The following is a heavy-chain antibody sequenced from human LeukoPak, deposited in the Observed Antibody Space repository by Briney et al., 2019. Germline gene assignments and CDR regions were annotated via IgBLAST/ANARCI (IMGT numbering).Heavy chain of an antibody. Sequence: GGSLRLSCAASGFTFSSYGMHWVRQAPGKGLEWVAVISYDGSNKYYADSVKGRFTISRDNSKNTLYLQMNSLRAEDTAVYYRAKVDSSGWYRSPNFDYWGQGTLVTVSS. CDR2: ISYDGSNK. D-gene: IGHD6-19*01. CDR1: GFTFSSYG. CDR3: AKVDSSGWYRSPNFDY. J-gene: IGHJ4*02. V-gene: IGHV3-30*18.